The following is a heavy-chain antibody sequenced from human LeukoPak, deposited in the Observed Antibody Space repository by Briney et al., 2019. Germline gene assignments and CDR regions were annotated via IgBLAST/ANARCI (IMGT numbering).Heavy chain of an antibody. CDR1: GESLSDYH. CDR3: ARWAQNVLRFLEWRQYYFDY. J-gene: IGHJ4*02. D-gene: IGHD3-3*01. CDR2: INHSGST. V-gene: IGHV4-34*01. Sequence: SETLSLTCAVYGESLSDYHWNWIRQPPGKGLEWIGEINHSGSTNYNPSLKSRVTISVDTSKNQFSLKLSSVTAADTAVYYCARWAQNVLRFLEWRQYYFDYWGQGTLVTVSS.